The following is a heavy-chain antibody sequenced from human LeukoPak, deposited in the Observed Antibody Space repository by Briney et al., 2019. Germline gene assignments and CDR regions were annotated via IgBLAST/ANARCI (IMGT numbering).Heavy chain of an antibody. V-gene: IGHV4-39*01. CDR1: GGSISSSSYY. CDR3: ARDRYCSSTSCYPFDY. CDR2: IYYSGST. Sequence: PSETLSLTCTVSGGSISSSSYYWGWIRQPPGKGLEWIGSIYYSGSTYYNPSLKSRVTISIDTTKNQFSLKLSSVTAADTAVYYCARDRYCSSTSCYPFDYWGQGTLGTVSS. D-gene: IGHD2-2*01. J-gene: IGHJ4*02.